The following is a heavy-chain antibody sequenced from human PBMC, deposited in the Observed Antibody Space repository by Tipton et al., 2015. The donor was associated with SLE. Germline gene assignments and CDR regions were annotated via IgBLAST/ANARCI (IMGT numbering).Heavy chain of an antibody. CDR2: INSDGSST. CDR1: GFTFSSYW. Sequence: SLRLSCAASGFTFSSYWMHWVRQAPGKGLVWVSRINSDGSSTSYADSVKGRFTISRDNAKNTLYLQMNSLRAEDTAVYYCAKDDEGAPKLFDYWGQGTLVTVSS. CDR3: AKDDEGAPKLFDY. J-gene: IGHJ4*02. V-gene: IGHV3-74*01.